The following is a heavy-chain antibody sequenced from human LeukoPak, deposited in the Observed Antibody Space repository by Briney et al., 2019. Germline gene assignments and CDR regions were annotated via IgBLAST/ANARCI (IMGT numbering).Heavy chain of an antibody. D-gene: IGHD3-22*01. CDR1: GGSISTSY. J-gene: IGHJ4*02. Sequence: PSETLSLTCTVSGGSISTSYWSWIRQPPGKALKWIGYIFFSGSTSYNPSLKSRVTISLDTSKNQFSLKLSSVTAADTAVYYCARHFPQYYDSSGYYWDSWGQGTLVTVSS. CDR2: IFFSGST. CDR3: ARHFPQYYDSSGYYWDS. V-gene: IGHV4-59*08.